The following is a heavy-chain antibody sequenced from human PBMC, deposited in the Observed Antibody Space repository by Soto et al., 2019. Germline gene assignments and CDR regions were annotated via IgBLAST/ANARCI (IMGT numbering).Heavy chain of an antibody. V-gene: IGHV1-3*01. CDR1: GYTFTSYA. D-gene: IGHD6-6*01. J-gene: IGHJ4*02. Sequence: QVPLVQSGAEVKKPGASVKVSCKASGYTFTSYAMHWVRQAPGQRLEWMGWINAGNGNTKYSQKFQGRVTITRDTSASTACMELSSLRSEDTAVYYCARGGARDSSSFGYWGQGTLVTVSS. CDR3: ARGGARDSSSFGY. CDR2: INAGNGNT.